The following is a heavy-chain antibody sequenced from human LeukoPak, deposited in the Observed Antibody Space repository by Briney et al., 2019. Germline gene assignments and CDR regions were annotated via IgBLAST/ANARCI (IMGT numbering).Heavy chain of an antibody. D-gene: IGHD2-15*01. J-gene: IGHJ4*02. Sequence: SETLSLTCTVSGGSISSGSYYWRWIRQPAGKGLEWIGRIYTSGSTNYNPSLKSRVTISVDTSKNQFALKLSSVTAADTAVCYCAREDIVVVVAAIWGQGTLVTVSS. CDR2: IYTSGST. V-gene: IGHV4-61*02. CDR3: AREDIVVVVAAI. CDR1: GGSISSGSYY.